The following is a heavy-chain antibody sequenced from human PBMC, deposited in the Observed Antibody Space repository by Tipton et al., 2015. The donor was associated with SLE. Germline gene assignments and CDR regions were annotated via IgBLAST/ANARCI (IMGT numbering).Heavy chain of an antibody. CDR1: GGSISSADFY. D-gene: IGHD2-2*01. CDR3: ARGGVVPAAIGEAESPLGSFDP. Sequence: TLSLTCTVSGGSISSADFYWNWIRQHPRKGLEWIGFIDYGGSTHYNPSLKSRVTVSVDTSKNQFSLKLTSVTAADTAVYYCARGGVVPAAIGEAESPLGSFDPWGQGTLVTVSS. CDR2: IDYGGST. V-gene: IGHV4-31*03. J-gene: IGHJ5*02.